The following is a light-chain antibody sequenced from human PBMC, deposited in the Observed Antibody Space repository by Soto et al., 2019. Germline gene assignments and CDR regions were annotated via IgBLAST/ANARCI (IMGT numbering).Light chain of an antibody. V-gene: IGKV1-5*01. CDR1: QSISSW. Sequence: DIQMTQSPSTLSASVGDRVTITCRASQSISSWLAWYQQKPGKAPKLLIYDASSLESGVPSRFSGSGSGTEFTLTISSLQPDDFATYYCQQYNSWYTFGQGTKLEI. J-gene: IGKJ2*01. CDR3: QQYNSWYT. CDR2: DAS.